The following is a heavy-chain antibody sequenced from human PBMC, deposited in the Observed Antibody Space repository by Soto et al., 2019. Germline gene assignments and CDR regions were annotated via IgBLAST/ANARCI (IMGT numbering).Heavy chain of an antibody. V-gene: IGHV4-31*03. D-gene: IGHD3-10*01. J-gene: IGHJ6*02. CDR3: AREITGITMVRGSRYYYYGMDV. CDR1: GGSISSGGYY. CDR2: IYYSGST. Sequence: PSETLSLTCTVSGGSISSGGYYWSWIRQHPGKGLEWIGYIYYSGSTYYNPSLKSRVTISVDTPKNQFSLKLSSVTAADTAVYYCAREITGITMVRGSRYYYYGMDVWGQGTTVTVSS.